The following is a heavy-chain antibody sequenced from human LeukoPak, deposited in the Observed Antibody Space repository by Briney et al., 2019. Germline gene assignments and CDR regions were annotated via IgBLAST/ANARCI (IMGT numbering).Heavy chain of an antibody. V-gene: IGHV1-69*05. CDR2: IIPIFGTA. D-gene: IGHD3-10*02. CDR1: GGTFSSYA. CDR3: ARDSKLFGELSVFFDY. Sequence: SVKVSCKVSGGTFSSYAISWVRQAPGQGLEWMGGIIPIFGTANYAQKFQGRVTITTDESTSTAYMELSSLRSEDTAVYYCARDSKLFGELSVFFDYWGQGTLVTVSS. J-gene: IGHJ4*02.